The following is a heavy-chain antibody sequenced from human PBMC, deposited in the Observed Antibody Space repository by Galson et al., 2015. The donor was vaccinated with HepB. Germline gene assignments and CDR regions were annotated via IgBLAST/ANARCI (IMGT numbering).Heavy chain of an antibody. CDR2: INPSGGST. D-gene: IGHD2-2*01. V-gene: IGHV1-46*03. CDR3: ARDLTYCSSTSCPTSFDY. Sequence: SVKVSCKASGSTFTSYYMHWVRQAPGQGLEWMGIINPSGGSTSYAQKFQGRVTMTRDTSTSTVYVELSSLRSEDTAVYYCARDLTYCSSTSCPTSFDYWGQGTLVTVSS. CDR1: GSTFTSYY. J-gene: IGHJ4*02.